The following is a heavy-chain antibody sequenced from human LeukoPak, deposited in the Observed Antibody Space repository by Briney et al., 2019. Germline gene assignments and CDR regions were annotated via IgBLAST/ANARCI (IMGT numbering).Heavy chain of an antibody. V-gene: IGHV3-21*05. Sequence: PGGSLRLSCAASGFTFSSYSMNWVRQAPGKGLEWGSYISSSGRSILYADSVKGRFTVSRDNAKNSLYLQMNNLRAEDTAVYYCGREIPSGSFAPDYWGQGILVIVSS. CDR3: GREIPSGSFAPDY. CDR1: GFTFSSYS. J-gene: IGHJ4*02. D-gene: IGHD1-26*01. CDR2: ISSSGRSI.